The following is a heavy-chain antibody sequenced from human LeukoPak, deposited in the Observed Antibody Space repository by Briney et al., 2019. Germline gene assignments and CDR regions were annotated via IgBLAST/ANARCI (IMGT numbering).Heavy chain of an antibody. D-gene: IGHD3-16*01. CDR3: ARDVGGSYFDY. Sequence: ASVKVSCKASGYTFTTYAMHWVRQAPGQRLEWMGWINAGSGNTKYSQKFQGRVTITRDTSASTAYMELSSLRSEDTAVYYCARDVGGSYFDYWGQETLVTVSS. V-gene: IGHV1-3*01. CDR1: GYTFTTYA. CDR2: INAGSGNT. J-gene: IGHJ4*02.